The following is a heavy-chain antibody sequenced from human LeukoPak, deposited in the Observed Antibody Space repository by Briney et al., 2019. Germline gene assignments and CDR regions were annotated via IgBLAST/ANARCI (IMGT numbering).Heavy chain of an antibody. J-gene: IGHJ4*02. CDR1: GYTFTGYY. CDR3: ARDAVVGATTRRLGY. CDR2: INPSGGST. D-gene: IGHD1-26*01. Sequence: VASVKVSCKASGYTFTGYYMHWVRQAPGQGLEWMGIINPSGGSTSYAQKFQGRVTMTRGTSTSTVYMELSSLRSEDTAVYYCARDAVVGATTRRLGYWGQGTLVTVSS. V-gene: IGHV1-46*01.